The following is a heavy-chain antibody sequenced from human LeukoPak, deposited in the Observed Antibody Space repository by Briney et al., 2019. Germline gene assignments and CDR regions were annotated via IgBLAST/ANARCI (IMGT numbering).Heavy chain of an antibody. Sequence: PSETLSLTCAVYGGSFSANFWTWIRQPPGKGLEWIGEINPSGSANYNPSLKSRVTISVDTSKNQISLKLKSVTVADTAVYFCARDPDYFVSGVDVWGGGTKVTVSS. J-gene: IGHJ6*04. CDR1: GGSFSANF. CDR3: ARDPDYFVSGVDV. V-gene: IGHV4-34*01. D-gene: IGHD2/OR15-2a*01. CDR2: INPSGSA.